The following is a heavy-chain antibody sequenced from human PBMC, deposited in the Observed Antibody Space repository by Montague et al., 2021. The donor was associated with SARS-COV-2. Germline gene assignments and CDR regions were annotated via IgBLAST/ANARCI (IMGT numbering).Heavy chain of an antibody. V-gene: IGHV6-1*01. J-gene: IGHJ5*02. Sequence: CAISGDSVSSNSAAWNWIRRSPSRGLEWLGRTYYRSKWYYGYAVSVKSRITINPDTSKNQVSLQLDSVTPEDTAVYYCVRGVDSIGWYPRSNWFDAWGQGTLVIVSS. D-gene: IGHD6-19*01. CDR2: TYYRSKWYY. CDR1: GDSVSSNSAA. CDR3: VRGVDSIGWYPRSNWFDA.